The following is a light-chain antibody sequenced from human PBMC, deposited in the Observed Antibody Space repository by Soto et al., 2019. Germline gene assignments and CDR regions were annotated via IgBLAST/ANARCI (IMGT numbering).Light chain of an antibody. V-gene: IGKV1-27*01. CDR2: AAS. CDR3: QKYSSVIT. Sequence: DIQMTQSPSSLSASVGDRVTITCRASQGISNFLAWYQQKPGKVPKLLNSAASTLQSGAPSRFSGSGSGTDFTLTITSLQPEDVATYYCQKYSSVITFGQGTRLEIK. CDR1: QGISNF. J-gene: IGKJ5*01.